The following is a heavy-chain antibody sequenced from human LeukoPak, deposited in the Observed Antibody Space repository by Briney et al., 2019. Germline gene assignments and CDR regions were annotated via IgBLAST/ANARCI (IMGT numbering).Heavy chain of an antibody. Sequence: GGSLRLSCAASGFTFSSYSMNWVRQAPGKGLEWVSSISYGSSYIYYADSVKGRFTISRDNAKNSLYLQMNSLRAEDTAMYYCASTLWFGELLDDWGQGTLVTVSS. V-gene: IGHV3-21*01. D-gene: IGHD3-10*01. CDR2: ISYGSSYI. CDR3: ASTLWFGELLDD. J-gene: IGHJ4*02. CDR1: GFTFSSYS.